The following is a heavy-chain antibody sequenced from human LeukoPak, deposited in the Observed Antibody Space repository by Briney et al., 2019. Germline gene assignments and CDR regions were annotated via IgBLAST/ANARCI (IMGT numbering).Heavy chain of an antibody. Sequence: GGSLRLSCAASGFTFGDYYMSWIRQAPGKGLEWVSLISSSQRAINYGDSVKGRFTTSRDNSKNTLYLQMNSLRAEDTAVYYCARGKQQLDYFYYYGLDVWGQGTTVTVSS. CDR3: ARGKQQLDYFYYYGLDV. V-gene: IGHV3-11*04. D-gene: IGHD6-13*01. J-gene: IGHJ6*02. CDR2: ISSSQRAI. CDR1: GFTFGDYY.